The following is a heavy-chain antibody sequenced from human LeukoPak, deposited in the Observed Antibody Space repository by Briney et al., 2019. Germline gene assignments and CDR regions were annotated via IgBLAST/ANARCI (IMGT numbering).Heavy chain of an antibody. Sequence: PGGSLRLSCAASGFTFSSYAMSRVRQAPGKGLEWVANIKQDGSEKYYVDTVKGRFTISRDNAKNSLYLQMNSLRAEDTAVYYCARAQSYDFWSATSYYYYMDVWGKGTTVTVSS. CDR1: GFTFSSYA. CDR2: IKQDGSEK. CDR3: ARAQSYDFWSATSYYYYMDV. V-gene: IGHV3-7*01. J-gene: IGHJ6*03. D-gene: IGHD3-3*01.